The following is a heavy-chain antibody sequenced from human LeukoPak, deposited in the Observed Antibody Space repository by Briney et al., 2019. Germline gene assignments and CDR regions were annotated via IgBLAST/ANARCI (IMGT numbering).Heavy chain of an antibody. J-gene: IGHJ4*02. D-gene: IGHD3-10*01. CDR3: SKDRGGTLGDYFDY. Sequence: ETLSLTCTVSGGSISSYYWSWIRQPPGKGLEWVSAIGGSGGTTYYADSVKGRFTISRDNSKNTLYLQMNSLRAEDTALYYCSKDRGGTLGDYFDYWGQGTLVTVSS. CDR1: GGSISSYY. V-gene: IGHV3-23*01. CDR2: IGGSGGTT.